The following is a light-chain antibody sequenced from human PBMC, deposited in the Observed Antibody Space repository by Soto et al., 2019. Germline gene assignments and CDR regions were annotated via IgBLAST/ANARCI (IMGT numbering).Light chain of an antibody. CDR2: GAS. J-gene: IGKJ1*01. Sequence: DIQMTQSPSSLSASVGDRVTITCRASQSISSYLNWYQQRPGKAPKVLIYGASTLQSGVPSRFSGSGSGTEFTLIISSLQPEDFATYYCQQGYSISWTFGQGTKVEIK. CDR3: QQGYSISWT. CDR1: QSISSY. V-gene: IGKV1-39*01.